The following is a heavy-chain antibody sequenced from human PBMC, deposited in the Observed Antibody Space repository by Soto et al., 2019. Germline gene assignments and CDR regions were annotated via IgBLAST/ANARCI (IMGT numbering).Heavy chain of an antibody. J-gene: IGHJ6*02. CDR2: IYPGDSDT. CDR3: TRDGYPFALDV. V-gene: IGHV5-51*01. Sequence: GESLKISCKGSGYTFTNYWIVWVRQIPGKGLEWMGIIYPGDSDTRYSPSFQGQVTISADRSISTAYLQMNSLTGEDTAVYYCTRDGYPFALDVWGLGTSVTVSS. CDR1: GYTFTNYW. D-gene: IGHD5-12*01.